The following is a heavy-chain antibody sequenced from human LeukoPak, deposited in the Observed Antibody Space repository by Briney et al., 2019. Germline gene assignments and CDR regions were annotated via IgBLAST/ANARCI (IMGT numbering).Heavy chain of an antibody. J-gene: IGHJ5*02. CDR1: GYTFTRYG. D-gene: IGHD3-3*01. CDR3: ARDYGRTIFGATNWFDP. V-gene: IGHV1-18*01. CDR2: ISGYNGNT. Sequence: ASVKVSCKASGYTFTRYGISWVRQAPGQGLEWMGWISGYNGNTNYAQNLQGRVTMTTDTSTRTAYMELRSLRSDDTAVYYCARDYGRTIFGATNWFDPWGQGTLVTVSS.